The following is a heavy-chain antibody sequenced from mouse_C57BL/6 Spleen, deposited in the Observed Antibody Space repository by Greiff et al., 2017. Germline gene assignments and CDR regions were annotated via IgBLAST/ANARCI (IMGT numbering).Heavy chain of an antibody. D-gene: IGHD2-1*01. CDR2: ISDGGSYT. CDR1: GFTFSSYA. J-gene: IGHJ2*01. CDR3: ARAYGNFDY. Sequence: EVQGVESGGGLVKPGGSLKLSCAASGFTFSSYAMSWVRQTPEKRLEWVATISDGGSYTYYPDNVKGRFTISRDNAKNNLYLQMSHLKSEDTAMYYCARAYGNFDYWGQGTTLTVSS. V-gene: IGHV5-4*01.